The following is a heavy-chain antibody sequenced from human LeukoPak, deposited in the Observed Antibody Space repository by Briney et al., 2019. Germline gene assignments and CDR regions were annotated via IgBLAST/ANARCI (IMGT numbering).Heavy chain of an antibody. V-gene: IGHV3-48*04. D-gene: IGHD3-10*01. Sequence: GGSLRLSCAVSGFTLSNYSMNWVRQAPGKGLEWISYISGSGFTIHYADSVKGRFTISRDNAKNSLYLQMNSLRAEDTAVYYCARPYGQNYYYYYYMDVWGKGTTVTVSS. CDR3: ARPYGQNYYYYYYMDV. CDR1: GFTLSNYS. CDR2: ISGSGFTI. J-gene: IGHJ6*03.